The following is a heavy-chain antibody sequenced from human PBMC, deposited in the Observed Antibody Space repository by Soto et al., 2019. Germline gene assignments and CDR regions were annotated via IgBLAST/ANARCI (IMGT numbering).Heavy chain of an antibody. J-gene: IGHJ4*02. Sequence: QVQLVQSGAEVKKPGSSVKVSCKASGGTFSSYTIDWVRQAPGQGLEWMGRIIPILGIANYAQQFQGRVTITADKSTSTAYMELSSLRSEDRAVSYCARIQPYDCVDYWGQGTLVTVSS. D-gene: IGHD2-21*02. CDR2: IIPILGIA. CDR3: ARIQPYDCVDY. CDR1: GGTFSSYT. V-gene: IGHV1-69*02.